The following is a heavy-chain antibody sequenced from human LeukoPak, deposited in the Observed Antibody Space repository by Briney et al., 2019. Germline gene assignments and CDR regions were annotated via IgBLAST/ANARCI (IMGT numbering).Heavy chain of an antibody. CDR2: IKSKTDGGTT. CDR1: GFTFSNAW. J-gene: IGHJ4*02. Sequence: GGSLRLSCAASGFTFSNAWMSWVRQAPGKGLEWVGRIKSKTDGGTTDYAAPVKGRFTISRDDSKNTMYLQMNSLSTEDTAVYYCTTDEGDSTSYYQFDYWGQGTVVTVSS. CDR3: TTDEGDSTSYYQFDY. V-gene: IGHV3-15*01. D-gene: IGHD3-22*01.